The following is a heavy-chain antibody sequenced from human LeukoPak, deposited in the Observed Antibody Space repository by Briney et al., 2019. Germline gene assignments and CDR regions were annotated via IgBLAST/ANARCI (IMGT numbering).Heavy chain of an antibody. CDR2: TYYRSKWYN. Sequence: SQTLSLTCAISGDSVSSESAAWNWIRQSPSRGLEWLGRTYYRSKWYNDYALSVKSRITINPDTSKNQFSLQLNFVTPEDTAVYYCARNSRSVVAFDYWGQGTLVTVSS. V-gene: IGHV6-1*01. CDR3: ARNSRSVVAFDY. CDR1: GDSVSSESAA. J-gene: IGHJ4*02. D-gene: IGHD2-15*01.